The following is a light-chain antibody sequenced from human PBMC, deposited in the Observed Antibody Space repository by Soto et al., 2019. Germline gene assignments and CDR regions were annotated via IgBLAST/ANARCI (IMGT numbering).Light chain of an antibody. V-gene: IGKV3-20*01. CDR1: QSVSSSY. CDR2: GAS. Sequence: EIVLTQSPGTLSLSPGERATLSCRASQSVSSSYLAWYQQKPGQAPRPLIYGASSRATGIPDRFSGSGSGTDSPLTISRLGPEDFAGYYGLQYGGSPPETFGQGPRWKSN. CDR3: LQYGGSPPET. J-gene: IGKJ1*01.